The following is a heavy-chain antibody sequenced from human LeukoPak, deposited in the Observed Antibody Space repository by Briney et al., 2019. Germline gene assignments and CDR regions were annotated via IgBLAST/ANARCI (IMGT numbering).Heavy chain of an antibody. CDR2: INAGNGNT. Sequence: ASVTVSCKASGYTFTGYAMHWVRQAPGQRLEWMGWINAGNGNTKYSQKFQGRVTITRDTSASTAYMELSSLRSEDTAVYYCARAGYGSGSYYTDWGQGTLVTVSS. D-gene: IGHD3-10*01. J-gene: IGHJ4*02. CDR3: ARAGYGSGSYYTD. CDR1: GYTFTGYA. V-gene: IGHV1-3*01.